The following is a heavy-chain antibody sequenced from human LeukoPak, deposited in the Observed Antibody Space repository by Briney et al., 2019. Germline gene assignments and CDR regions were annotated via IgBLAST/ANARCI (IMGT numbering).Heavy chain of an antibody. J-gene: IGHJ6*02. Sequence: SETLSLTCAVYGGSFSGYYWSWIRQPPGKGPEWIGEINHSGSTNYNPSLKSRVTISVDTSKNQFSLKLSSVTAADTAVYYCAGGGYCSSTSCYRGNYYYYYGMDVWGQGTTVTVSS. CDR3: AGGGYCSSTSCYRGNYYYYYGMDV. CDR1: GGSFSGYY. CDR2: INHSGST. V-gene: IGHV4-34*01. D-gene: IGHD2-2*01.